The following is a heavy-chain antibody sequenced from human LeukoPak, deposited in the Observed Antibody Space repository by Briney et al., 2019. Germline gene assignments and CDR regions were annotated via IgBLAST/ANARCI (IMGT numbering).Heavy chain of an antibody. D-gene: IGHD3-22*01. J-gene: IGHJ4*02. Sequence: YDGSNKYYADSVKGRFTISRDNSKNTLYLQMNSLRAEDTAVYYCARSVYYYDSSGYYYPDYWGQGTLVTVSS. CDR2: YDGSNK. CDR3: ARSVYYYDSSGYYYPDY. V-gene: IGHV3-30-3*01.